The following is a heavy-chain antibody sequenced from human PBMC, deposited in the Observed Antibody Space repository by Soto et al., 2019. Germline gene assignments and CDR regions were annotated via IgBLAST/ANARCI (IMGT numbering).Heavy chain of an antibody. CDR1: GGTFSSYA. Sequence: QVPLVQSGAEVKKPGSSVKVSCKASGGTFSSYAISWVRQAPGQGLEWMGGIIPIFGTANYAQKFQGRVTITADESTSTAYMELSSLRSEDTAVYYCARALTVANWGSFYYYGMDVWGQGTTVTVSS. J-gene: IGHJ6*02. CDR2: IIPIFGTA. D-gene: IGHD7-27*01. V-gene: IGHV1-69*01. CDR3: ARALTVANWGSFYYYGMDV.